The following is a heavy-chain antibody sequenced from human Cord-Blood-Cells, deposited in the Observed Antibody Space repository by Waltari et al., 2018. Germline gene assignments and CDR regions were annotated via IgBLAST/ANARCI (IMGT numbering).Heavy chain of an antibody. D-gene: IGHD3-3*01. J-gene: IGHJ3*02. Sequence: QVQLVQSGAEVKKPGASVKVSCKASGYTFTSYYMHWVRQAPGQGLEWMGIINPSGGSRSTGKMFQGRVTMTRGRSTRTVYMELRSLRSEETDVYYCARDSLTFRYCDFWSGYYGGAFDIWGQGTMVTVSS. CDR1: GYTFTSYY. V-gene: IGHV1-46*01. CDR2: INPSGGSR. CDR3: ARDSLTFRYCDFWSGYYGGAFDI.